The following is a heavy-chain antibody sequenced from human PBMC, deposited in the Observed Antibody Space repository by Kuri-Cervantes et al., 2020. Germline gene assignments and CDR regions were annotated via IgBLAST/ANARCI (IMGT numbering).Heavy chain of an antibody. CDR2: INPSGGST. V-gene: IGHV1-46*01. J-gene: IGHJ4*02. Sequence: ASVKVSCKASRYTFTSYYMHWVRQAPGQGLEWMGIINPSGGSTSYAQKFQGRVTMTRDTSTSTVYMELSSLGSEDTAVYYCARDRRYCSSTSCSAAPYYFDCWGQGTLVTVSS. CDR3: ARDRRYCSSTSCSAAPYYFDC. D-gene: IGHD2-2*01. CDR1: RYTFTSYY.